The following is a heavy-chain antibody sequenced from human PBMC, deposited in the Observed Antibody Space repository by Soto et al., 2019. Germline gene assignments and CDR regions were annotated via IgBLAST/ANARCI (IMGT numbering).Heavy chain of an antibody. V-gene: IGHV6-1*01. CDR2: TYYRSRWYN. J-gene: IGHJ4*02. D-gene: IGHD3-22*01. Sequence: SQTLSLTCAISGDSVSSNSAAWNWIRQSPSRGLEWLGRTYYRSRWYNDYAVSVKSRITINPDTSKNQFSLQLNSVTPEDTAVYYCTRSVYDSSGSPHFDYWGQGTLVTVSS. CDR1: GDSVSSNSAA. CDR3: TRSVYDSSGSPHFDY.